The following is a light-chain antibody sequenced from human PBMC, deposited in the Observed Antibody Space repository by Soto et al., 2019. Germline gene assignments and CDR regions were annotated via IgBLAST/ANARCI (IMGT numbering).Light chain of an antibody. Sequence: QSVLKQPPSVSGSPGQSVTLSCTGTSSDVGKYDRVSWYQQPPGTAPKLIIYEVTNRPSRVPARFSGSKSGNTASLTISGLQAEDEADYYCSSYISTSRYVFGAGTKVTVL. V-gene: IGLV2-18*02. CDR3: SSYISTSRYV. CDR2: EVT. CDR1: SSDVGKYDR. J-gene: IGLJ1*01.